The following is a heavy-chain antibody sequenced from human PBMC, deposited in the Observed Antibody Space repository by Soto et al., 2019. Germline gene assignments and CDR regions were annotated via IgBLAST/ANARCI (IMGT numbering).Heavy chain of an antibody. Sequence: PGGSLRLSCAASGFTVSSYLMHWVRQAPGKGLVWVSRINSDGSSTSFADSVKGRFTISRDNAKNTLYLQMNSLRAEDTAVYYCARVNYGDYGGVYDYWGQGTLVTVSS. V-gene: IGHV3-74*01. D-gene: IGHD4-17*01. CDR1: GFTVSSYL. CDR3: ARVNYGDYGGVYDY. CDR2: INSDGSST. J-gene: IGHJ4*02.